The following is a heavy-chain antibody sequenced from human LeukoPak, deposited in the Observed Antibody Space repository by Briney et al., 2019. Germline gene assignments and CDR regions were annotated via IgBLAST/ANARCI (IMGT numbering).Heavy chain of an antibody. CDR2: ISYDASNK. Sequence: PGRSLRLSCAASGFTFNTYGMHWVRQAPGKGLEWVAVISYDASNKNYADPVKGRFTISRDYSKNTVYLQMNSLRAEDAAVYFCAKGVGGYTIGYYFDYWGQGTRDRVSS. D-gene: IGHD5-18*01. V-gene: IGHV3-30*18. J-gene: IGHJ4*02. CDR3: AKGVGGYTIGYYFDY. CDR1: GFTFNTYG.